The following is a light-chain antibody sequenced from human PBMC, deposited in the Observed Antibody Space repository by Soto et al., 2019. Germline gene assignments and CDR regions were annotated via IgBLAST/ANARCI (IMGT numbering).Light chain of an antibody. V-gene: IGLV1-47*02. Sequence: QSVLTQPPSASGTPGQRVTISCSGSSSNIGSNYVFWYQHLPGAAPRLLIYNNNLRPSGVPDRFSGSKSGTSASLAITGLQAEDEADYYCQAYDYSLTASVFGGGTKLTVL. J-gene: IGLJ3*02. CDR2: NNN. CDR1: SSNIGSNY. CDR3: QAYDYSLTASV.